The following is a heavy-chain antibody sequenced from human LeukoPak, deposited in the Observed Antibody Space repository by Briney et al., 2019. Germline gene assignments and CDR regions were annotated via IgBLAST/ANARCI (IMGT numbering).Heavy chain of an antibody. D-gene: IGHD1-1*01. Sequence: PSETLSLTCAVYGGSFSGYYWSWIRQPPGKGLEWIGEINHSGSTNYNPSLKSRVTISVDTSKNQFSLKLSSMTAADTAVYYCARGPTNWPRAYYFDYWGQGTLVTVSS. V-gene: IGHV4-34*01. CDR3: ARGPTNWPRAYYFDY. J-gene: IGHJ4*02. CDR2: INHSGST. CDR1: GGSFSGYY.